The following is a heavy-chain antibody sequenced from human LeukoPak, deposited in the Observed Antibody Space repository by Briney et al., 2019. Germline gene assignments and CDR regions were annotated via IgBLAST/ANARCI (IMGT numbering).Heavy chain of an antibody. D-gene: IGHD6-6*01. Sequence: GGSLRLSCAASGFTFSNCAMNWVRQAPGKGMEWVSGISVSGHSTYYAGSVKGRFTISRDNSNNTLYLQMNSLRAEDTAVYYCARAPITARRPYYYYDMDVWGQGTTVTVSS. J-gene: IGHJ6*02. V-gene: IGHV3-23*01. CDR1: GFTFSNCA. CDR2: ISVSGHST. CDR3: ARAPITARRPYYYYDMDV.